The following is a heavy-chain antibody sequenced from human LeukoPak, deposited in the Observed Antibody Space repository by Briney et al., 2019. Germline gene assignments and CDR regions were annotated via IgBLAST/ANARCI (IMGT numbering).Heavy chain of an antibody. J-gene: IGHJ1*01. V-gene: IGHV1-2*02. Sequence: GASVKVSCKASGYTFTGYYMHWVRQAPGQGLEWMGWINPNHGDTNYAQKFQGRVTMTRDTSISTVYMELSRLRSDDTAVFYCARGYYDSSDFEYFQHWGQGTLVTVSS. CDR3: ARGYYDSSDFEYFQH. CDR1: GYTFTGYY. CDR2: INPNHGDT. D-gene: IGHD3-22*01.